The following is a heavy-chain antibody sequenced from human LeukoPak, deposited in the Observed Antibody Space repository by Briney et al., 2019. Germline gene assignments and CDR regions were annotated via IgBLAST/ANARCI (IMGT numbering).Heavy chain of an antibody. D-gene: IGHD1-26*01. CDR1: GCFPSTRGVG. CDR2: IYSNDDE. J-gene: IGHJ4*02. CDR3: AHRVVGRPVDH. Sequence: KLSGPTLVNPTPALTLTCTFAGCFPSTRGVGVSWIRQPPGKGLEWPALIYSNDDELYRPALKSRLTITKDTSKNQVVLTMTNTDPVDTATYFCAHRVVGRPVDHWGQGTLVTVSS. V-gene: IGHV2-5*01.